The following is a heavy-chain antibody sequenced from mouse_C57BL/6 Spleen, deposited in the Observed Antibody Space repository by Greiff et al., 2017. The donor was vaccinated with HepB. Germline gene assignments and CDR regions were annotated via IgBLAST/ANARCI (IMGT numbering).Heavy chain of an antibody. CDR1: GYTFTSYW. V-gene: IGHV1-52*01. D-gene: IGHD3-1*01. J-gene: IGHJ2*01. CDR3: AREGARDRYFDY. CDR2: IDPSDSET. Sequence: QVQLQQPGAELVRPGSSVKLSCKASGYTFTSYWMHWVKQRPIQGLEWIGNIDPSDSETHYNQKFKDKATLTVDKSSSTAYMQLSSLTSEDSAVYYCAREGARDRYFDYWGQGTTLTVSS.